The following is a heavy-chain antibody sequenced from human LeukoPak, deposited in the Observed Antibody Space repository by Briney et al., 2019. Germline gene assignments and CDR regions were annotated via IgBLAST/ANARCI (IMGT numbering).Heavy chain of an antibody. Sequence: SETLSLTCTVSGGSVSRGGFYWSWIRQPPGKGLDWIGYIYDSGSTYYNPSLKSRVTISVDTSKNQFSLKLSSVTAADTAVYYCASRSDYWGQGTLVTVSS. CDR1: GGSVSRGGFY. CDR3: ASRSDY. CDR2: IYDSGST. V-gene: IGHV4-30-2*01. J-gene: IGHJ4*02.